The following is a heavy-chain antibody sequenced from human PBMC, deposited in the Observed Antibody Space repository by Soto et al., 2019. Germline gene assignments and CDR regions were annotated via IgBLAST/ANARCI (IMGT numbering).Heavy chain of an antibody. CDR2: ISYDGSNK. V-gene: IGHV3-30-3*01. J-gene: IGHJ6*02. D-gene: IGHD3-16*01. CDR3: AGGTSWGTPGSYGMDV. CDR1: GFTFSSYA. Sequence: GGSLRLSCAASGFTFSSYAMHWVRQAPGKGLEWVAVISYDGSNKYYADSVKGRFTISRDNSKNTLYLQMNSLRAEDTAVYYCAGGTSWGTPGSYGMDVWGQGTTVTVSS.